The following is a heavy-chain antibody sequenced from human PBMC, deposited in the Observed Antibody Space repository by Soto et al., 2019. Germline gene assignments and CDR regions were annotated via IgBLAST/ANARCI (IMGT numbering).Heavy chain of an antibody. CDR2: ISDSGGST. Sequence: GGSLRLSCAASGFTFSSYTMSWVRQAPGKGLEWVSAISDSGGSTYYADSVKGRFTISRDNSKHTLFLQVNSLRAEDTAVYYCAKGLGDYYYMDVWGKGTTVTVSS. V-gene: IGHV3-23*01. J-gene: IGHJ6*03. CDR3: AKGLGDYYYMDV. CDR1: GFTFSSYT.